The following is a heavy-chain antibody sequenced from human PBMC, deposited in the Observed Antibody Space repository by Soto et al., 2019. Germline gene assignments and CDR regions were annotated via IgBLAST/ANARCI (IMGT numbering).Heavy chain of an antibody. V-gene: IGHV1-18*01. CDR1: GYTFTSYG. D-gene: IGHD1-1*01. CDR2: ISAHKGNT. CDR3: ARGGYGDY. J-gene: IGHJ4*02. Sequence: QVHLVQSGAEVKKPGASVKVSCKASGYTFTSYGITWVRQAPGQGLEWMGWISAHKGNTDYAQKLQGRVIVTRDTSTSTAYMERRSLRSDGTAVYYCARGGYGDYWGQGALVTVSS.